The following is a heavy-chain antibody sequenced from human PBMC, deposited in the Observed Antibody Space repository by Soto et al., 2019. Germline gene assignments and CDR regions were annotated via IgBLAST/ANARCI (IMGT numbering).Heavy chain of an antibody. Sequence: PSETLSLTCTVSGGSISSSSYYWGWIRQPPGKGLEWIGSIYYSGSTYYNPSLKGRVTISVDTSKNQFSLKLSSVTAADTAVYYCARQLGSSSPYYYMDVWGKGTTVTVSS. CDR1: GGSISSSSYY. J-gene: IGHJ6*03. CDR3: ARQLGSSSPYYYMDV. D-gene: IGHD6-6*01. V-gene: IGHV4-39*01. CDR2: IYYSGST.